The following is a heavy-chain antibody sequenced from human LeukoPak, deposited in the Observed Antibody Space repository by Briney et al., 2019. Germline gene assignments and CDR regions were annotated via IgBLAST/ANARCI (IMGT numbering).Heavy chain of an antibody. CDR2: IYPGDSDT. D-gene: IGHD5-18*01. J-gene: IGHJ4*02. CDR1: GFSFTSYW. CDR3: ARHVIRGYSYGDY. Sequence: GESLKISCRSSGFSFTSYWIGWVRQMPGKGLEWMGIIYPGDSDTRYSPSFQGQVTISADKSISTAYLQWSSLKASDTAMYYCARHVIRGYSYGDYWGQGTLVTVSS. V-gene: IGHV5-51*01.